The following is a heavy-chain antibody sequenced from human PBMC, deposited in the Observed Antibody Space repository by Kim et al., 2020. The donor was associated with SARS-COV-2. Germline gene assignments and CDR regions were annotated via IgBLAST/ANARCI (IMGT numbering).Heavy chain of an antibody. J-gene: IGHJ5*02. D-gene: IGHD3-10*01. V-gene: IGHV5-10-1*01. Sequence: GESLTISCKGSGYSFTSYWISWVRQMPGKGLEWMGRIDPSDSYTNYSPSFQGHVTISADKSISTAYLQWSSLKASDTAMYYCAGSRLWFGELFGWFDPWGQGTLVTVSS. CDR3: AGSRLWFGELFGWFDP. CDR1: GYSFTSYW. CDR2: IDPSDSYT.